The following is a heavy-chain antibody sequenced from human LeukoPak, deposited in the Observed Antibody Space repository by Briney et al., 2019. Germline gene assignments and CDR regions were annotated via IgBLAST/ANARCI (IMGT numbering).Heavy chain of an antibody. Sequence: GGSLRLSCAASGFTFSNYGMHWVRQAPGKGLEWVAVISYDGSNEYYADSVKGRFTISRDNSKNTLYLQMNSLRAGDTAVYYCAKERHDYRAYYFDYWGQGTLVTVSS. CDR2: ISYDGSNE. V-gene: IGHV3-30*18. J-gene: IGHJ4*02. D-gene: IGHD4-11*01. CDR1: GFTFSNYG. CDR3: AKERHDYRAYYFDY.